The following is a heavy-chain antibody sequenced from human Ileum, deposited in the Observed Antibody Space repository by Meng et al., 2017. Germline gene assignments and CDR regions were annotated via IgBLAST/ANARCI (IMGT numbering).Heavy chain of an antibody. CDR1: GYMFSTYD. D-gene: IGHD6-13*01. V-gene: IGHV1-8*03. J-gene: IGHJ4*02. CDR2: MSPGTTNI. CDR3: VRGAGLCAYSGSCSLGH. Sequence: ASVKVSCKASGYMFSTYDINWVRQVPGQAFESMGWMSPGTTNIVYPQKFQGRVTITSNTSISTAYMELSSLTSEDTGVYYCVRGAGLCAYSGSCSLGHWGPGTMVTVSS.